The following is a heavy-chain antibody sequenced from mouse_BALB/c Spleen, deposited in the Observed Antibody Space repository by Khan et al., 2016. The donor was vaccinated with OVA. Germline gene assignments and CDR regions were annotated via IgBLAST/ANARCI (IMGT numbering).Heavy chain of an antibody. CDR1: GYTFSSYL. J-gene: IGHJ3*01. CDR3: TRGGYSSFAY. V-gene: IGHV1-5*01. D-gene: IGHD2-12*01. Sequence: VQLKESGTVLARPGASVKMSCKTSGYTFSSYLIHWVKQRPGQGLEWVGDIYPGNNETTCNEKFKDKAKLTVGTSATTAYMDLSSLTNEDFAVYYCTRGGYSSFAYWGQGTLVTVSA. CDR2: IYPGNNET.